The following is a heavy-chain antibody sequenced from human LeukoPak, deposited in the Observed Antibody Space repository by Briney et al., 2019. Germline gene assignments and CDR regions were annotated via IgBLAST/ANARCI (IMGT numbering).Heavy chain of an antibody. Sequence: KSGGSLRLSCAASGFTFSNAWMSWVRQAPGKGLEWVGRIKSKADGGTTDYTAPVEYRFIFSRDDSKNTLYLHMNSLKTEDTAVYYCTTEGRLRGIFPFDYWGQGTLVTVSS. CDR2: IKSKADGGTT. D-gene: IGHD3-10*01. CDR3: TTEGRLRGIFPFDY. CDR1: GFTFSNAW. J-gene: IGHJ4*02. V-gene: IGHV3-15*01.